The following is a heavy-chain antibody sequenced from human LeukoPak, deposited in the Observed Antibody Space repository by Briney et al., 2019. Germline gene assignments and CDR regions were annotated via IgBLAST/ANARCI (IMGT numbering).Heavy chain of an antibody. J-gene: IGHJ4*02. CDR1: GGSFSGYY. CDR3: ARGILVTVYAAFDY. Sequence: PSETLSLTCAVYGGSFSGYYWSWIRQPPGKGLEWIGEINHSGSTNYNPSLKSRVTISVDTSKTQFSLKLSSVTAADTAVYYCARGILVTVYAAFDYWGQGTLVTVSS. D-gene: IGHD2-8*01. CDR2: INHSGST. V-gene: IGHV4-34*01.